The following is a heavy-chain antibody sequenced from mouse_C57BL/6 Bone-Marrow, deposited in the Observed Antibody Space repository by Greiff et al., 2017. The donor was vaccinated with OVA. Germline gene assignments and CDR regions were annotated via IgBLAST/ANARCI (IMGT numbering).Heavy chain of an antibody. CDR3: ARKGRYDYDDGSYWYFDV. J-gene: IGHJ1*03. Sequence: VQLQQPGAELVMPGASVKLSCKASGYTFTSYWMHWVKQRPGQGLEWIGEIDPSDSYTNYNQKFKGKSTWTVDKSSSTAYMQLSSLTSEDSAVYYCARKGRYDYDDGSYWYFDVWGTGTTVTVSS. CDR1: GYTFTSYW. D-gene: IGHD2-4*01. V-gene: IGHV1-69*01. CDR2: IDPSDSYT.